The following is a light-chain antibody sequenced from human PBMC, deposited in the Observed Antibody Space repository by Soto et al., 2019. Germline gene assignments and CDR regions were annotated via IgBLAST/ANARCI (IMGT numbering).Light chain of an antibody. Sequence: QTVVTQEPSLTVSPGGTVTLTCGSSTGVVTSGHYPYWFQQKSGQAPRALIYDTSNKHSWTPARFSGSLLGGKAALTLSGAQPEDEAEYYCLLSFSGTHVVFGGGTKVTVL. CDR1: TGVVTSGHY. V-gene: IGLV7-46*01. CDR2: DTS. CDR3: LLSFSGTHVV. J-gene: IGLJ2*01.